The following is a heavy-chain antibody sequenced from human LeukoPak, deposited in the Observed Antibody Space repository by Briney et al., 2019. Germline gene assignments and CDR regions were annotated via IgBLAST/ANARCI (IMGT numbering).Heavy chain of an antibody. Sequence: QPGGSLRLSCAASGFTFSSYAMSWVRQAPGKGLERGSAISGSGGSTYYADSVKGRFTISRDNSKNTLYLQMNSLRAEDTAVYYCAKDQEGSGSSAFDYWGQGTLVTVSS. CDR1: GFTFSSYA. J-gene: IGHJ4*02. V-gene: IGHV3-23*01. D-gene: IGHD3-10*01. CDR2: ISGSGGST. CDR3: AKDQEGSGSSAFDY.